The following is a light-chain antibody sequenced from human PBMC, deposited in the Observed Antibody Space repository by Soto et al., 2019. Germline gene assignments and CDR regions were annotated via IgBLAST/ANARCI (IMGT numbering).Light chain of an antibody. CDR1: SSDVGGYDY. J-gene: IGLJ1*01. CDR3: SSYTSSSTYV. CDR2: DVS. V-gene: IGLV2-14*03. Sequence: QSVLTQPASVSGSPGQSIAISCTGTSSDVGGYDYVSWYQQHPGKAPKLMIYDVSNRPSGVSNRFSGSKSDNTASLTISGLQAENEADYYCSSYTSSSTYVFGTG.